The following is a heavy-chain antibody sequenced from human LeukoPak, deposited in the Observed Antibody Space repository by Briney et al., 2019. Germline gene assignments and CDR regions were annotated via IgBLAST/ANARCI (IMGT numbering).Heavy chain of an antibody. CDR1: GFTFSSYG. V-gene: IGHV3-30*02. J-gene: IGHJ4*02. CDR2: TRYDEDNK. Sequence: GGSLRLSCAASGFTFSSYGMNWVRQAPGKGLEWVAFTRYDEDNKYYADSVKGRFTISRDNSKNTLHLQMNSLRAEDTAVYYCAKDTSTISVSGTCFDYWGQGTLVTVSS. D-gene: IGHD6-19*01. CDR3: AKDTSTISVSGTCFDY.